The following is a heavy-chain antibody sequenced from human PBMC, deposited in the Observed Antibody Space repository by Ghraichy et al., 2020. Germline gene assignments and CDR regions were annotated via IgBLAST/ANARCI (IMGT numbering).Heavy chain of an antibody. V-gene: IGHV3-23*01. Sequence: GESLNISCAASGFTFSSYAMSWVRQAPGKGLEWVSAISGSGGSTYYADSVKGRFTISRDNSKNTLYLQMNSLRAEDTAVYYCARHFRPYDFWSGNVYYMDVWGKGTTVTVSS. D-gene: IGHD3-3*01. CDR1: GFTFSSYA. CDR2: ISGSGGST. J-gene: IGHJ6*03. CDR3: ARHFRPYDFWSGNVYYMDV.